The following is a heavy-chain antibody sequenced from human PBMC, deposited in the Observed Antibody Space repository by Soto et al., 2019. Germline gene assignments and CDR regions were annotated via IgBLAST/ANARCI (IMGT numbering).Heavy chain of an antibody. Sequence: QVQLVESGGGVVQPGRSLRLSCAASGFTFSSYGMHWVRQAPGKGLEWVAVISYDGSSKYYADSVKGRFTISRDNSKNTLYLQMNSLRAEDTAVHYCAKAKYSGSYHYYGKHVWGQGTTVTVSS. J-gene: IGHJ6*02. CDR3: AKAKYSGSYHYYGKHV. CDR2: ISYDGSSK. V-gene: IGHV3-30*18. D-gene: IGHD1-26*01. CDR1: GFTFSSYG.